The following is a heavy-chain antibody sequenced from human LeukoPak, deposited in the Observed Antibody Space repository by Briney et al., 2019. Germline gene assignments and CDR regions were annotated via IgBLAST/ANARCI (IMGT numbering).Heavy chain of an antibody. V-gene: IGHV3-74*01. J-gene: IGHJ4*02. CDR2: INSDGSTT. D-gene: IGHD3-22*01. Sequence: GGSLRLSCAASGFSLSSYWMHWVRQAPGKGLVWVSCINSDGSTTNCADSVKGRFTISRDNSKNTLYLHMNSLRAEDTAVYYCAKDSSYDSSGYLDSWGQGTLVTVSS. CDR3: AKDSSYDSSGYLDS. CDR1: GFSLSSYW.